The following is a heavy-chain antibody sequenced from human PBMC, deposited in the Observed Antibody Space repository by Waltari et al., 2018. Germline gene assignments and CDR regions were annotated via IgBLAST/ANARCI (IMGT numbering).Heavy chain of an antibody. V-gene: IGHV3-33*08. CDR2: IWYDGSNK. J-gene: IGHJ3*02. D-gene: IGHD1-20*01. CDR3: AWYRHAFDI. Sequence: QVQLVESGGGVVQPGRSLRLSCAASGFTFSSYGMHWVRQAPGKGLEWVAVIWYDGSNKYYADSVKGRFTISRDNSKNTLYLQMNSLRAEDTAVYYCAWYRHAFDIWGQGTMVTVSS. CDR1: GFTFSSYG.